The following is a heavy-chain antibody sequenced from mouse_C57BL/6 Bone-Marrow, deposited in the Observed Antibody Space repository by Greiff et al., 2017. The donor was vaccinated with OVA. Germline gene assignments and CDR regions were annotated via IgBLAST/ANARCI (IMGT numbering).Heavy chain of an antibody. CDR3: AREGYYYGSSLDY. D-gene: IGHD1-1*01. Sequence: QVQLQQPGAELVKPGASVKMSCKASGYTFTSYWITWVKQRPGQGLEWIGDIYPGSGSTNYNEKFKSKATLTVDTSSSTAYMQLSSLTSEDSAVYYCAREGYYYGSSLDYWAKAPLSQSPQ. CDR2: IYPGSGST. J-gene: IGHJ2*01. CDR1: GYTFTSYW. V-gene: IGHV1-55*01.